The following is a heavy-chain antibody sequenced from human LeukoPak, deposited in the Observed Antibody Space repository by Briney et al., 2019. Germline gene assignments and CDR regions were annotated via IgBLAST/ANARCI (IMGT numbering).Heavy chain of an antibody. CDR3: AKGGAAMTDAPHGDVVTTTLDGFDI. J-gene: IGHJ3*02. V-gene: IGHV3-23*01. CDR2: VSGSGGRK. Sequence: GGSLTLSRVASGFPFSAFAISWVRQAPGKGLEWVSAVSGSGGRKFYADSVRGRFTVSRDNSKKTLYLQLNSLKVEDTAVYYCAKGGAAMTDAPHGDVVTTTLDGFDIWGQGTMVTVSS. CDR1: GFPFSAFA. D-gene: IGHD2-21*02.